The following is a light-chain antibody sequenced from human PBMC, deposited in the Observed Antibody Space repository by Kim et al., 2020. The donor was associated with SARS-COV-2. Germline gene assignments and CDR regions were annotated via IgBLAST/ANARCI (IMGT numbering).Light chain of an antibody. J-gene: IGKJ4*02. Sequence: PVERATPSCRASQSVSNSYLAWYQQKPGQAPRLVIYGASNRATGIPERFSGSGSGTDFTLTISRLEPEDFAVYYCQQYGTSPPLAFGGGTKVDIK. V-gene: IGKV3-20*01. CDR3: QQYGTSPPLA. CDR2: GAS. CDR1: QSVSNSY.